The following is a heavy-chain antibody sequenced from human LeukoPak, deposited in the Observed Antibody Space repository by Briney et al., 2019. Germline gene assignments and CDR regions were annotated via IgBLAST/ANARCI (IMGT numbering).Heavy chain of an antibody. CDR2: LYYSGST. D-gene: IGHD4-17*01. CDR1: GGSISSYY. J-gene: IGHJ5*02. CDR3: AGGRGDYSIRFDP. V-gene: IGHV4-59*01. Sequence: PSETLSLTCTVSGGSISSYYWSWIRHPPGKGLEWIGYLYYSGSTNYNTSLKSRVTISVDTSKNQFSLKLSAVTAADTAVYYCAGGRGDYSIRFDPWGQGTLVTVSS.